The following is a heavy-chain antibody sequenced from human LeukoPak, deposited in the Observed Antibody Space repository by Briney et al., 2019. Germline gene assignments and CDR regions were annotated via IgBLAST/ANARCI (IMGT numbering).Heavy chain of an antibody. J-gene: IGHJ5*02. CDR2: INPNSGGT. CDR3: ARNGYSSGWYFGHNWFDP. CDR1: GYTFTGYY. D-gene: IGHD6-19*01. Sequence: GASVKVSCKASGYTFTGYYMHWVRQAPGQGLEWMGWINPNSGGTNYAQKFQGRVTMTRDTSISTAYMELSRLRSDDTAVYYCARNGYSSGWYFGHNWFDPWGQGTLVTVSS. V-gene: IGHV1-2*02.